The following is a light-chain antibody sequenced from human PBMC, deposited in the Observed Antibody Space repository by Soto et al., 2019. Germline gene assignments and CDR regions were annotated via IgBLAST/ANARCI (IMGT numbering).Light chain of an antibody. Sequence: DIQMTQSPSSLSASVGDRVPITCRASQSISSYLNWDQQKPGKAPKLLIYAASSLQSGVSSRFSGTGSGTDFTLTISSLQPEAFATYYCQKIYSTPYTFGQGTKLEIK. J-gene: IGKJ2*01. CDR3: QKIYSTPYT. CDR1: QSISSY. V-gene: IGKV1-39*01. CDR2: AAS.